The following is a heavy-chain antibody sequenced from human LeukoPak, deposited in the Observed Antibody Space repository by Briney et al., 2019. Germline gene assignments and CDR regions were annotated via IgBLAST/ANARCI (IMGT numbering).Heavy chain of an antibody. D-gene: IGHD1-26*01. J-gene: IGHJ3*02. Sequence: GGSLRLSCAASGFTFTNYAMSWVRQAPGKGLEWVSAVSGSGSSTYYADSVKGRFTISRDNSKNTLYLQMNSLRAEDTAVYYCARAQGYSGSTDAFDIWGQGTMVTVSS. V-gene: IGHV3-23*01. CDR1: GFTFTNYA. CDR2: VSGSGSST. CDR3: ARAQGYSGSTDAFDI.